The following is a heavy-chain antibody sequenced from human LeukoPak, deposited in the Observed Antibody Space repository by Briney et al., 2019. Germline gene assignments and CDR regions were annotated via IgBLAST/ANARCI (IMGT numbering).Heavy chain of an antibody. CDR3: ARYGFSAVWQGGWHAFDI. CDR2: INPTTGDT. D-gene: IGHD2-15*01. V-gene: IGHV1-46*01. CDR1: GYTFTRYY. J-gene: IGHJ3*02. Sequence: ASVKVPCKASGYTFTRYYMHWVRQAPGQGLEWMGIINPTTGDTTYAQKFQGRLTMTRDMSTSTVYMELSSLTSEDTAVVYCARYGFSAVWQGGWHAFDIWGQGTVVTVSS.